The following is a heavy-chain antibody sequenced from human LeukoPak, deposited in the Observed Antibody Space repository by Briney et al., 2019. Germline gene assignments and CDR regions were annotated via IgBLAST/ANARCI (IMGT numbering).Heavy chain of an antibody. Sequence: GASVKVSCKASGYTFTGYYMHWVRQAPGQGLEWMGWINPYTGGTNYAQKFQGRVTMTRDTSISTAYMELSRLTSDDTAVYYCARGSSSSWSNWFDPWGQGTLVTVSS. CDR1: GYTFTGYY. V-gene: IGHV1-2*02. J-gene: IGHJ5*02. D-gene: IGHD6-13*01. CDR2: INPYTGGT. CDR3: ARGSSSSWSNWFDP.